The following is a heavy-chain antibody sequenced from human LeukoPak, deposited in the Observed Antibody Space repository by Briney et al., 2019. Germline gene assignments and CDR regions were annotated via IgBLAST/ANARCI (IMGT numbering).Heavy chain of an antibody. J-gene: IGHJ4*02. Sequence: PGGSLRLSCAASGFTFSDYNMRWIRQAPGKGLEWVSSISRSGSTKYYADSVKGRFTISRDNAKNSLFLQMNSLRAEDTAVYYCAKLVGWGLPATALFDYWGQGTLVTVSS. CDR2: ISRSGSTK. CDR3: AKLVGWGLPATALFDY. CDR1: GFTFSDYN. D-gene: IGHD2-2*01. V-gene: IGHV3-11*01.